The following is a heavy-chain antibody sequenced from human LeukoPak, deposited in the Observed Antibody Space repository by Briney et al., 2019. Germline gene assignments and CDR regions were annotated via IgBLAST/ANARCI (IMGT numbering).Heavy chain of an antibody. J-gene: IGHJ5*02. Sequence: SETLSLTCTVSGGSISSSSYYWGWIRQPPGKGLEWIGSIYYSGSTYYNPSLKIRVTISVDTSKNQFSLKLSSVTAADTAVYYCAREPFYGDYVWFDPWGQGTLVTVSS. CDR3: AREPFYGDYVWFDP. CDR2: IYYSGST. D-gene: IGHD4-17*01. V-gene: IGHV4-39*07. CDR1: GGSISSSSYY.